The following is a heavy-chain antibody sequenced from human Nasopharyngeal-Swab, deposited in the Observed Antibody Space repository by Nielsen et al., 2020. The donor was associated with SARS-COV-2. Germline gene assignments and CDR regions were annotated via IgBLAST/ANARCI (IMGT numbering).Heavy chain of an antibody. CDR2: INSDGSST. V-gene: IGHV3-74*01. CDR3: ARDQGRYSSGWYLDY. D-gene: IGHD6-19*01. Sequence: GGSLRLSCAASGFTFSSYWMHWVRQAPGKGLVWVSRINSDGSSTSYADSVKGRFTISRDNAKNSLYLQMNSLRAEDTAVYYCARDQGRYSSGWYLDYWGQGTLVTVSS. CDR1: GFTFSSYW. J-gene: IGHJ4*02.